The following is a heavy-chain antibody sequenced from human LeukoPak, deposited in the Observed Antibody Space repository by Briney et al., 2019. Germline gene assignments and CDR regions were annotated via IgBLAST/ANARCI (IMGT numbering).Heavy chain of an antibody. CDR1: GYTFTSYD. Sequence: ASVKVSCKASGYTFTSYDINWVRQATGQGLEWMGWMNPNSGNTGYAQKFQGRVTMTRNTSISTAYMELSSLRSEDTAVYYCARGQSITIFGATPIDYWGQGTLVTVSS. CDR3: ARGQSITIFGATPIDY. V-gene: IGHV1-8*01. D-gene: IGHD3-3*01. J-gene: IGHJ4*02. CDR2: MNPNSGNT.